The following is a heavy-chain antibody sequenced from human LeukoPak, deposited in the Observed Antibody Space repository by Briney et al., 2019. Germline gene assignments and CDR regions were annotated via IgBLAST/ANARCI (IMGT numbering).Heavy chain of an antibody. CDR1: GFTFSGSA. CDR3: TRLLGAVAGS. V-gene: IGHV3-73*01. J-gene: IGHJ5*02. D-gene: IGHD6-19*01. Sequence: GGSLRLSCAASGFTFSGSAMHWVRQASGKGLEWVGRIRSKANSYATAYAASVKGRLTISRDDSKNTAYLQMNSLKTEDTAVYYCTRLLGAVAGSWGQGTLVTVSS. CDR2: IRSKANSYAT.